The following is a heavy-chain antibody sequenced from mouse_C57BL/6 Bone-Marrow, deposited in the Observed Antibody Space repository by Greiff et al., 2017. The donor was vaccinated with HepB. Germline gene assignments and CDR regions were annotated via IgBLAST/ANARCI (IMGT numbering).Heavy chain of an antibody. J-gene: IGHJ1*03. CDR3: ARWPDYYGSRWYFDV. Sequence: QVQLKQPGAELVKPGASVKLSCKASGYTFTSYWMHWVKQRPGQGLEWIGMIHPNSGSTNYNEKFKSKATLTVDKSSSTAYMQLSSLTSEDSAVYYCARWPDYYGSRWYFDVWGTGTTVTVSS. CDR1: GYTFTSYW. D-gene: IGHD1-1*01. V-gene: IGHV1-64*01. CDR2: IHPNSGST.